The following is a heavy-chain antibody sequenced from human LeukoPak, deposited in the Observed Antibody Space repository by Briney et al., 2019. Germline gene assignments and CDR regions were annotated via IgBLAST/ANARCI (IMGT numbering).Heavy chain of an antibody. CDR3: AKESGNSGTWPQNYFDF. V-gene: IGHV3-23*01. CDR2: ICGNGYGT. CDR1: GFSFSSYA. D-gene: IGHD6-13*01. J-gene: IGHJ4*02. Sequence: PGGSLRLSCAAFGFSFSSYAMTWVRQAPGKGLEWVSSICGNGYGTYYADSVTGRFIISRDNSDNMLFLQMNSLRADDTALYFCAKESGNSGTWPQNYFDFWGQGSLVTVSS.